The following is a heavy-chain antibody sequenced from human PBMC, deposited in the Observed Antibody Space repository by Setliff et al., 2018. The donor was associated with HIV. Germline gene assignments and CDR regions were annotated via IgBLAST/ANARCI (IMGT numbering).Heavy chain of an antibody. CDR2: ISPNSGGT. V-gene: IGHV1-2*06. Sequence: ASVKVSCKASGYIFPHYYTHWVRQAPGQGLEWMGRISPNSGGTHYPQKFQGRVTLTSDASTSTAYMELSGLRSDDTAVYYCARGQGPVDYWGQGTLVTVSS. CDR3: ARGQGPVDY. J-gene: IGHJ4*02. CDR1: GYIFPHYY.